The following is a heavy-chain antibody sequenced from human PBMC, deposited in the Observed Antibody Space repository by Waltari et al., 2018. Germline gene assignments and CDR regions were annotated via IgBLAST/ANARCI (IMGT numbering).Heavy chain of an antibody. CDR1: GFSINAYA. CDR2: ISERGDST. CDR3: AKEGVGYCTRTSCCIGFDL. D-gene: IGHD2-2*01. Sequence: EVQLLESGGGLPQPGGSLRLSCAASGFSINAYAMSWVRRAPGKGLEWVSSISERGDSTYYADSVKGRVTTSRDNSKNTVYLQMSNVRSEDTAVYYCAKEGVGYCTRTSCCIGFDLWGQGTLVTVSS. V-gene: IGHV3-23*01. J-gene: IGHJ5*02.